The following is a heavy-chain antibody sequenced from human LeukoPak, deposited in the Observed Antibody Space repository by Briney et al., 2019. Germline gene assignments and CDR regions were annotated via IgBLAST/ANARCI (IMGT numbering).Heavy chain of an antibody. CDR2: INPNSGGT. Sequence: ASVKVSCKASGYTFTGYYMHWVRQAPGQGLEWMGWINPNSGGTNYAQKFQGRVTMTRDTSISTAYMELSRLRSDDTAVYYCAMGSSSWGYYYYYGMDVWGQGTTVTVSS. J-gene: IGHJ6*02. D-gene: IGHD6-13*01. CDR1: GYTFTGYY. V-gene: IGHV1-2*02. CDR3: AMGSSSWGYYYYYGMDV.